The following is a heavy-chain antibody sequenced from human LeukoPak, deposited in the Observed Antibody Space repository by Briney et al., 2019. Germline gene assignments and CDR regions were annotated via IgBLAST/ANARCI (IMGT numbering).Heavy chain of an antibody. D-gene: IGHD3-22*01. CDR1: GGSISSYY. V-gene: IGHV4-59*01. CDR3: ARAGYYDSSGYYFNY. Sequence: SETLSLTCTVSGGSISSYYWSWIRQPPGKGLEWIGYIYYSGSTNYNPSLKSRVTISVDTSKNQFSLKLSSATAADTAVYYCARAGYYDSSGYYFNYWGQGTLVTVSS. CDR2: IYYSGST. J-gene: IGHJ4*02.